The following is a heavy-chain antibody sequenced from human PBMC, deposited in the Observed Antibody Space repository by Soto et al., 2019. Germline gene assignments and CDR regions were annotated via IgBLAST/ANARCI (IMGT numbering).Heavy chain of an antibody. CDR1: GYTFTSYG. J-gene: IGHJ6*03. CDR3: ACVNSSSSDFYMVV. Sequence: ASLKVSCKASGYTFTSYGISWVRQAPGQGLEWMGWISAYNGNTNYAQKLQGRVTMTTDTSTSTAYMELRSLRSDDTAVYSCACVNSSSSDFYMVVWGKGTPVTVSS. D-gene: IGHD3-3*01. V-gene: IGHV1-18*01. CDR2: ISAYNGNT.